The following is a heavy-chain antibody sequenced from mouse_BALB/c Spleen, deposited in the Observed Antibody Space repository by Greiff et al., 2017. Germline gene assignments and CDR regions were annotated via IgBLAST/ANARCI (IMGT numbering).Heavy chain of an antibody. V-gene: IGHV1S34*01. CDR3: ARGYDGYPCYFEV. J-gene: IGHJ1*01. CDR2: ISCYNGAT. D-gene: IGHD2-3*01. CDR1: GYSFTGYY. Sequence: LVKTGASVKISCKASGYSFTGYYMHWVKQSHGKSLEWIGYISCYNGATSYNQKFKGKATFTVDTSSSTAYMQFNSLTSEDSAVYYCARGYDGYPCYFEVWGAGTTVTVSS.